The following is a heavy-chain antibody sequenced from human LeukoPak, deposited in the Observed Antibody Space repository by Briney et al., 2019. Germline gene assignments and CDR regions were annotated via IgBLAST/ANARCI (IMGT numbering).Heavy chain of an antibody. J-gene: IGHJ4*02. V-gene: IGHV3-74*01. CDR3: ATIAVAGPY. CDR1: GFTFSSYW. Sequence: GGSLRLSCAASGFTFSSYWMHWVRQTPGKGLVWVSRINSDGRSTTYADSVKGRFTISRDNAKNSLYLQMNSLRAEGTAVYYCATIAVAGPYWGQGTLVTVSS. D-gene: IGHD6-19*01. CDR2: INSDGRST.